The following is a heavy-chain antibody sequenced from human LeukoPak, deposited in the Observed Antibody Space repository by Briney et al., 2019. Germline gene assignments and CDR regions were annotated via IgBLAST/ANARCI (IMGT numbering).Heavy chain of an antibody. CDR3: ARGGDYDSSGYHEYNGDAFDI. Sequence: GASVKVSCKASGYTFTSYGISWVRQAPGQGLEWMGWISAYNGNTNYAQKLQGRVTMTTDTSTSTAYMELRSLRSDDTAVYYCARGGDYDSSGYHEYNGDAFDIWGQGTMVTVSS. J-gene: IGHJ3*02. D-gene: IGHD3-22*01. CDR2: ISAYNGNT. CDR1: GYTFTSYG. V-gene: IGHV1-18*01.